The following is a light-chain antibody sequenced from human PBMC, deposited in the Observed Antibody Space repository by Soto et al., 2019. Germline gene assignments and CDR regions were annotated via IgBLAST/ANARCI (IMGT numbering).Light chain of an antibody. Sequence: QSALTQPASVSGTPGQSITISCTGTSSDIGAYNFVSWYQQHPGKAPKLMLYDVNIRPSGVSNRFSGSKSVNTASLTISGLQAEYEADYYCTSWTTSTTMIFGGGTKLTLL. J-gene: IGLJ2*01. CDR2: DVN. CDR3: TSWTTSTTMI. CDR1: SSDIGAYNF. V-gene: IGLV2-14*03.